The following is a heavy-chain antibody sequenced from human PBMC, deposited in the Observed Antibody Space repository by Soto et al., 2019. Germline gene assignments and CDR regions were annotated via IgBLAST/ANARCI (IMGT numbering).Heavy chain of an antibody. V-gene: IGHV1-24*01. J-gene: IGHJ6*02. D-gene: IGHD3-22*01. CDR2: FDPEDGET. CDR1: GYTLTELS. Sequence: ASVKVSCKVSGYTLTELSMHWVRQAPGKGLEWMGGFDPEDGETIYAQKFQGRVTMTEDTSTDTAYMELSSLRSEDTAVYYCGITMTTPYYYYGMDVWGQGTTVTVSS. CDR3: GITMTTPYYYYGMDV.